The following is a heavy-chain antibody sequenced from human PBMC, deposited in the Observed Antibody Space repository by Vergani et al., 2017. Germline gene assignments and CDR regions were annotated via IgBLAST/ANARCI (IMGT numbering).Heavy chain of an antibody. CDR1: GFTFSDYY. CDR2: ISSSSSYT. CDR3: ARAESLMVRGVIGAFDI. Sequence: VQLVESGGGLVKPGGSLRLSCAASGFTFSDYYMSWIRQAPGKGLEWVSYISSSSSYTNYADSVKGRFTISRDNAKNSLYLQMNSLRAEDTAVYYCARAESLMVRGVIGAFDIWGQGTMVTGSS. D-gene: IGHD3-10*01. V-gene: IGHV3-11*05. J-gene: IGHJ3*02.